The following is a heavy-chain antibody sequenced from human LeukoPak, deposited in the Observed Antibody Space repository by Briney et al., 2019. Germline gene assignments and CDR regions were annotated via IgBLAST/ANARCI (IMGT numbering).Heavy chain of an antibody. Sequence: GGSLRLSCAASGFTFSDYYMSWIRQAPGKGLEGVSYISSSGSNIYYADSVKGRFTISRDNAKNSPYLQMNSLRAEGTAVYYCARERVGATGYFDYWGQGNRVTVSS. D-gene: IGHD1-26*01. CDR1: GFTFSDYY. J-gene: IGHJ4*02. CDR3: ARERVGATGYFDY. CDR2: ISSSGSNI. V-gene: IGHV3-11*01.